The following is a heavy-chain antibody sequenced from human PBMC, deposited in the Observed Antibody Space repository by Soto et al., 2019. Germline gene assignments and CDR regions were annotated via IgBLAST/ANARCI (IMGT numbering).Heavy chain of an antibody. CDR3: ARPEGDYDSYFDY. Sequence: SETLSLTCTVSGGSISSSSYYWGWIRQPPGKGLEWIGSIYYSGSTYYNPSLKSRVTISVDTSKNQFSLKLSSVTAADTAVYYCARPEGDYDSYFDYWGQGTLVTVSS. CDR1: GGSISSSSYY. V-gene: IGHV4-39*01. D-gene: IGHD4-17*01. CDR2: IYYSGST. J-gene: IGHJ4*02.